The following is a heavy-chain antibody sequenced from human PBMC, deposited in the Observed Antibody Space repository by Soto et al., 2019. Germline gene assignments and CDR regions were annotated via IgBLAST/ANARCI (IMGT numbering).Heavy chain of an antibody. J-gene: IGHJ6*02. CDR2: ISWNSGSI. D-gene: IGHD3-10*01. Sequence: GGSLRLSCAASGFTFDDYAMHWVRQAPGKGLEWVSGISWNSGSIGYADSVKGRFTISRDNAKNSLYLQMNSLRAEDTALYYCAKDGSGSTMYYYYGMDVWRQGTTVTVSS. V-gene: IGHV3-9*01. CDR1: GFTFDDYA. CDR3: AKDGSGSTMYYYYGMDV.